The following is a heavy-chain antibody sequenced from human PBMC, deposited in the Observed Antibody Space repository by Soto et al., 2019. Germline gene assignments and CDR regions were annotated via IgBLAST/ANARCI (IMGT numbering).Heavy chain of an antibody. D-gene: IGHD3-9*01. CDR1: GYTFTSYG. CDR3: ARVPINFEGAFDI. V-gene: IGHV1-18*01. Sequence: ASVKVSCKASGYTFTSYGISWVRQAPGQGLEWMGWISAYNSNTNYAQKIKGRVTMTTDKYTSTAYMELRSLRSDDKAVYYCARVPINFEGAFDIWGQGTMVTVSS. CDR2: ISAYNSNT. J-gene: IGHJ3*02.